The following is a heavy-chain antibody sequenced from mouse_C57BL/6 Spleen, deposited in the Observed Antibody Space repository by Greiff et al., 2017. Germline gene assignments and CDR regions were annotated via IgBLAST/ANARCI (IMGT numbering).Heavy chain of an antibody. V-gene: IGHV1-64*01. Sequence: QVQLQQSGAELVKPGASVKLSCKASGYTFTSYWMHWVKQRPGQGLEWIGMIHPNSGSTNYNEKFKSKATLTVDKSSSTAYMQLSSLTSEDSAVYYCPLGSSYRYFDVWGTGTTVTVSS. J-gene: IGHJ1*03. CDR3: PLGSSYRYFDV. CDR2: IHPNSGST. D-gene: IGHD1-1*01. CDR1: GYTFTSYW.